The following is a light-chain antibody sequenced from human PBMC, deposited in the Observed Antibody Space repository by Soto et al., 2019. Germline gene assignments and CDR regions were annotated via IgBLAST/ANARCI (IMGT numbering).Light chain of an antibody. CDR2: AAS. Sequence: DIQMTQSPSSLSASVGDRVIITCRASQSIGNHLNWYQQKPGKAPKLLIFAASSRQSGIPSRFSGSRSGPDFTLTISSLQPEDFATYYCQQSYSSPTTFGQGTKV. J-gene: IGKJ1*01. CDR1: QSIGNH. V-gene: IGKV1-39*01. CDR3: QQSYSSPTT.